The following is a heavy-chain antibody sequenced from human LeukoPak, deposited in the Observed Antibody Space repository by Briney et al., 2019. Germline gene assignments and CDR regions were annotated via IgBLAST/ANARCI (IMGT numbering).Heavy chain of an antibody. D-gene: IGHD5-18*01. CDR3: ARAPGGYSYGTPNFDY. CDR2: IKQDGSET. J-gene: IGHJ4*02. CDR1: GFTFSTYW. V-gene: IGHV3-7*02. Sequence: PGGPLRLSCAASGFTFSTYWMTWVRQAPGKGLEWVANIKQDGSETYYVDSVKGRFTISRDNAKNSLYLQMNSLRAEDTAVYYCARAPGGYSYGTPNFDYWGQGTLVTVSS.